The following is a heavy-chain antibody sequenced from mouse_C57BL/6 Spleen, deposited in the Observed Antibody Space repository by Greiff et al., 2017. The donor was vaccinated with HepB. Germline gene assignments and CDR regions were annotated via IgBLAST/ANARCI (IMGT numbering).Heavy chain of an antibody. J-gene: IGHJ4*01. D-gene: IGHD2-5*01. CDR3: ARNGAYYSKGYAMDY. Sequence: QVQLQQSGPELVKPGASVKISCKASGYAFSSSWMNWVKQRPGKGLEWIGRIYPGDGDTNYNGKFKGKATLTADKSSSTAYMQLSSLTSEDSAVYFCARNGAYYSKGYAMDYWGQGTSVTVSS. CDR2: IYPGDGDT. CDR1: GYAFSSSW. V-gene: IGHV1-82*01.